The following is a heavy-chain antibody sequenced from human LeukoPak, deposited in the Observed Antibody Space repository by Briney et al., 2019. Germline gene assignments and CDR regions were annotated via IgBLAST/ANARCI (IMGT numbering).Heavy chain of an antibody. CDR1: GYSISSGYY. CDR2: IYHSGST. D-gene: IGHD3-3*01. CDR3: ARGGSYYDFWSGYYPMYYFDY. Sequence: SETLSLTCTVSGYSISSGYYWGWIRQPPGKGLEWIGSIYHSGSTYYNPSLKSRVTISVDTSKNQFSLKLSSVTAADTAVYYCARGGSYYDFWSGYYPMYYFDYWGQGTLVTVSS. J-gene: IGHJ4*02. V-gene: IGHV4-38-2*02.